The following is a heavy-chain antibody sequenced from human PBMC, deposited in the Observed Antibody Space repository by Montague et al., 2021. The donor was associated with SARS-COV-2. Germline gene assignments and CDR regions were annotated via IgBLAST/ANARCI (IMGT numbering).Heavy chain of an antibody. Sequence: SETLSLTCAVYGGPFGGYYWSWIRQTPGKGLEWIGEVHDSGNANFNPSLKSRANISVDKSKNQFSLRLTSVTAADTALYWCARGSSKTTMVVLVVLGTAHCFDYWGQGIQVTVSP. CDR1: GGPFGGYY. CDR2: VHDSGNA. CDR3: ARGSSKTTMVVLVVLGTAHCFDY. V-gene: IGHV4-34*01. D-gene: IGHD4/OR15-4a*01. J-gene: IGHJ5*01.